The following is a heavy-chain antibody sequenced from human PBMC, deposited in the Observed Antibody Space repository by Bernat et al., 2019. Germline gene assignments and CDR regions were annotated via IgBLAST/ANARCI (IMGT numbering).Heavy chain of an antibody. J-gene: IGHJ2*01. CDR2: ISGGGGNT. CDR3: ARGGEDDYVWGSYARGWYFDL. CDR1: GFTFSSYA. Sequence: EVQLLESGGGLVQPGGSPRLSCAASGFTFSSYAMSWVRQAPGKGLEWVSAISGGGGNTNYAQKLQGRVTMTTDTSTSTAYMELRSLRSDDTAVYYCARGGEDDYVWGSYARGWYFDLWGRGTLVTVSS. D-gene: IGHD3-16*01. V-gene: IGHV3-23*01.